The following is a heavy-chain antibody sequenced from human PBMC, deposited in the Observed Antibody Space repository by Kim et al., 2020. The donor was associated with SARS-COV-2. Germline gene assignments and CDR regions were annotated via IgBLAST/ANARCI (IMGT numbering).Heavy chain of an antibody. D-gene: IGHD6-19*01. CDR2: INAGNGNT. J-gene: IGHJ5*02. CDR3: AREAAPGGSSGWYGQNWFDP. CDR1: GYTFTSYA. V-gene: IGHV1-3*01. Sequence: ASVKVSCKASGYTFTSYAMHWVRQAPGQRLEWMGWINAGNGNTKYSQKFQGRVTITRDTSASTAYMELSSLRSEDTAVYYCAREAAPGGSSGWYGQNWFDPWGQGTLVTVSS.